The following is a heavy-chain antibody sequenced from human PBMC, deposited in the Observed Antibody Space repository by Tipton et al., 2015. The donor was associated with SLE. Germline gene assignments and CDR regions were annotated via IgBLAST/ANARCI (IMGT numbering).Heavy chain of an antibody. Sequence: TLSLTCSVSGGSISNNYWIWIRQPPGKGLEWIGYISYGGGTNYNPSLKSRVTMSVDRSRNQFSLKLSSVTAADTAVYYCARRVYFGAGSYDIWGQGPLVTVSS. CDR2: ISYGGGT. J-gene: IGHJ4*02. V-gene: IGHV4-59*12. CDR1: GGSISNNY. CDR3: ARRVYFGAGSYDI. D-gene: IGHD3-10*01.